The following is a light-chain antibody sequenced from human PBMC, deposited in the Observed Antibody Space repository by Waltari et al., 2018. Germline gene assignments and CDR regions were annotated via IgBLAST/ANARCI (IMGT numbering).Light chain of an antibody. CDR3: QQRSNWPPMYT. CDR2: DAS. V-gene: IGKV3-11*01. Sequence: EIVLTQSPATLSLSPGERATLPGRASQSVSSYLAWYQQKPGQAPRLLIYDASNRATGIPARFSGSGSGTDFTLTISSLEPEDFAVYYCQQRSNWPPMYTFGQGTKLEIK. CDR1: QSVSSY. J-gene: IGKJ2*01.